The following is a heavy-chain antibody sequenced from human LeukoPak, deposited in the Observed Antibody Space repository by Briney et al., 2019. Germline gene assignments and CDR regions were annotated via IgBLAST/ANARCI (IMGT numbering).Heavy chain of an antibody. CDR2: IGTAGDT. J-gene: IGHJ6*02. CDR3: ARSDGMDV. V-gene: IGHV3-13*01. Sequence: GGPLRLSCAASGFTFSSYDMHWVRQGTGKGLEWVSGIGTAGDTYYPGSVKGRFTISRENAKSSLYLQMNSLRAGDTAVYYCARSDGMDVWGQGTTVTVSS. CDR1: GFTFSSYD.